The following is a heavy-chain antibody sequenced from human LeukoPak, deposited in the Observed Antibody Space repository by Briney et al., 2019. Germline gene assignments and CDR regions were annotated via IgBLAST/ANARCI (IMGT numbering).Heavy chain of an antibody. D-gene: IGHD6-13*01. Sequence: GGSLILSCAASGFTFSNAWTNWVRQAPGKGLEWVCRIKSKTDDGTTDYAAPVKGRFTVSRDDSKNTLYLQMSSLKTEDTAVYYCTTAPAAVDYWGQGTLVTVSS. CDR2: IKSKTDDGTT. V-gene: IGHV3-15*01. J-gene: IGHJ4*02. CDR3: TTAPAAVDY. CDR1: GFTFSNAW.